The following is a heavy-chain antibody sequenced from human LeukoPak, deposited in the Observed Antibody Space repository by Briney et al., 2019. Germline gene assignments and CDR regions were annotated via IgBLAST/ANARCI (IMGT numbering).Heavy chain of an antibody. CDR2: IYTSGST. D-gene: IGHD3-22*01. Sequence: SETLSLTCTVSGGSISSYYWSWIRQPAGKGLEWIGRIYTSGSTNYNPSLKSRVTMSVGTSKNQFSLKLSSVTAADTAVYSCARDFRVVVTPYYYYGMDVWGQGTTVTVSS. CDR3: ARDFRVVVTPYYYYGMDV. V-gene: IGHV4-4*07. J-gene: IGHJ6*02. CDR1: GGSISSYY.